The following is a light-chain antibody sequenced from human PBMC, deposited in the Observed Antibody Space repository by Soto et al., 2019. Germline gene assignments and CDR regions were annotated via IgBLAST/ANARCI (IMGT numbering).Light chain of an antibody. Sequence: QSVLIQPPSVSGSPGQSVTISCTGTSSDVGSYGYVSWYQQHPGTVPKPMIYNVNTQPSGVPDRFSGSKSGNTASMTISGLQAEDEADYYCSSYAGSNNLVFGTGTKVTVL. CDR2: NVN. CDR3: SSYAGSNNLV. CDR1: SSDVGSYGY. J-gene: IGLJ1*01. V-gene: IGLV2-8*01.